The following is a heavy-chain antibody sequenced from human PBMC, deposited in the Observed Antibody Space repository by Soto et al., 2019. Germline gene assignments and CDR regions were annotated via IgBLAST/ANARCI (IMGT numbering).Heavy chain of an antibody. V-gene: IGHV4-31*03. D-gene: IGHD3-22*01. CDR3: ARLPSIINYHRDV. CDR1: GGSINSAGYY. CDR2: VYYTGRT. Sequence: QVQLQESGPGLVKPSQTLSLTCIVSGGSINSAGYYWSWVRQHPGKGLEWIGNVYYTGRTYYNPSLNIRVSMEVDTSNNPFALTLRSLTSAATAVYFCARLPSIINYHRDVWGLATTATVSS. J-gene: IGHJ6*02.